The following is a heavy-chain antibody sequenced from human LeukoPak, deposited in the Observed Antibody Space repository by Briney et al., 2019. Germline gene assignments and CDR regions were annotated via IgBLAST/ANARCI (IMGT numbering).Heavy chain of an antibody. Sequence: SETLSLTCAVSGGSISSGGYSWSWIRQPPGKGLERIGYIYHSGSTYYNPSLKSRVTISVDTSKNQFSLKLSSVTAADTAVYYCARVPRSYYYYYYTDVWGKGTTVTVSS. J-gene: IGHJ6*03. CDR3: ARVPRSYYYYYYTDV. CDR1: GGSISSGGYS. V-gene: IGHV4-30-2*01. CDR2: IYHSGST.